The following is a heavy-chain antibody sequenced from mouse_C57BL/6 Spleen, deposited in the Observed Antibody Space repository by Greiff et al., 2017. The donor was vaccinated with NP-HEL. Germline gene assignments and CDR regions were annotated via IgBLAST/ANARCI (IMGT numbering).Heavy chain of an antibody. CDR2: ISDGGSYT. J-gene: IGHJ3*01. V-gene: IGHV5-4*01. CDR1: GFTFSSYA. Sequence: EVKLVESGGGLVKPGGSLKLSCAASGFTFSSYAMSWVRQTPEKRLEWVATISDGGSYTYYPDNVKGRFTISRDNAKNNLYLQMSHLKSEDTAMYYCARDGLRWFAYWGQGTLVTVSA. D-gene: IGHD1-1*01. CDR3: ARDGLRWFAY.